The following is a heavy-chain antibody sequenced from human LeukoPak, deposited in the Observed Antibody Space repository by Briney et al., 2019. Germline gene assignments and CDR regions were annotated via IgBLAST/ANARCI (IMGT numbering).Heavy chain of an antibody. CDR2: IFHSGST. CDR3: ARASGSYGSGSYYYYGMDV. Sequence: SETLSLTCAVSGYSISSGYYWGWIRQPPGKGLGWIGSIFHSGSTYYNPSLKSRVNMSVDTSKNQISLKQSSVTAADTAVYYCARASGSYGSGSYYYYGMDVWGKGTTVTVSS. V-gene: IGHV4-38-2*01. J-gene: IGHJ6*04. CDR1: GYSISSGYY. D-gene: IGHD3-10*01.